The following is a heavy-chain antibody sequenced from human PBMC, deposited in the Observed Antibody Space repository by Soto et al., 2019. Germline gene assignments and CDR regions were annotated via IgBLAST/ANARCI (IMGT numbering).Heavy chain of an antibody. CDR1: GGSISSGGYY. Sequence: PSETLSLTCTVSGGSISSGGYYWSWIRQHPGKGLEWIGYIYYSGSTYYNPSLKSRVTISVDTSKNQFSLKLSSVTAADTAVYYCARAGGWNSRPPTLAFHYWGQGTLVTVSS. V-gene: IGHV4-31*03. D-gene: IGHD1-7*01. J-gene: IGHJ4*02. CDR3: ARAGGWNSRPPTLAFHY. CDR2: IYYSGST.